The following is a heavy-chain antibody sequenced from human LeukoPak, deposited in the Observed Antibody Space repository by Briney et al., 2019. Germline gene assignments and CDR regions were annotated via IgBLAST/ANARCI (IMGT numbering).Heavy chain of an antibody. CDR2: INSDGSST. CDR3: AKGPRAWYYDSSGHFDY. CDR1: GFTFSSYW. Sequence: QSGGSLRLSCAASGFTFSSYWMHWVRQAPGKGLVWVSRINSDGSSTSYADSVKGRFTISRDNAKNTLYLQMNSLRAEDTAVYYCAKGPRAWYYDSSGHFDYWGQGTLVTVSS. V-gene: IGHV3-74*01. J-gene: IGHJ4*02. D-gene: IGHD3-22*01.